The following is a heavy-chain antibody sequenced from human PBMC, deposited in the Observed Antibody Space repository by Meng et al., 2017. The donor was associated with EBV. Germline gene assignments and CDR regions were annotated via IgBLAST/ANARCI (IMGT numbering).Heavy chain of an antibody. CDR1: GGTFRGDA. CDR2: LIPMSDAP. V-gene: IGHV1-69*01. J-gene: IGHJ4*02. CDR3: ASESGRGFTPDY. D-gene: IGHD3-10*01. Sequence: VRLGQSGGGVKKPGASVKVSCKTSGGTFRGDAVSWVRQAPGQGLEWMGGLIPMSDAPHYAQKFRGRVTMTADESTNTHYMDLSGLRFEDTAVYYCASESGRGFTPDYWGQGTLVTVSS.